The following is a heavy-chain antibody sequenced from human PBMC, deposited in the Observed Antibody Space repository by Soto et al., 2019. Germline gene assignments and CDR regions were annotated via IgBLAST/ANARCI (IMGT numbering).Heavy chain of an antibody. CDR3: AKDAGLQPNYFDH. CDR2: ISGSGGST. J-gene: IGHJ4*02. D-gene: IGHD4-4*01. Sequence: PWGSLPLSCAAYVFNFSIYAMSCVRQAPGKGLEWVSAISGSGGSTYYADSVKGRFTISRDNSKNTLYLQMNSLRGEGTAVYYCAKDAGLQPNYFDHWGKGTLVTVSS. V-gene: IGHV3-23*01. CDR1: VFNFSIYA.